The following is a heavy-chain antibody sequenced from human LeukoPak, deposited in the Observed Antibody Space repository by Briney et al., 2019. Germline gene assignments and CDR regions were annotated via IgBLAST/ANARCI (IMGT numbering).Heavy chain of an antibody. D-gene: IGHD3-10*01. CDR3: ARLGGDTYYFGSASYPNWYFDL. CDR2: IYPDDSDT. Sequence: GESLQISCQASGYTFTTYWIGWVRQMPGKGLECVGIIYPDDSDTTYSPSFQGQVTISADKSFSTAYLQWSSLKASDTAIYYCARLGGDTYYFGSASYPNWYFDLWGRGTLVTVSS. J-gene: IGHJ2*01. V-gene: IGHV5-51*01. CDR1: GYTFTTYW.